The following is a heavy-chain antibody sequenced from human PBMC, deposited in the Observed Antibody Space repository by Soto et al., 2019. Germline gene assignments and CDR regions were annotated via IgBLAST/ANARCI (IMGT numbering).Heavy chain of an antibody. CDR3: SREGRGKKAGYNGLVSLGY. D-gene: IGHD2-2*02. Sequence: QVQLVQSGAEVKTPGSSLKVSCKVSGSRFSNYVISCVRQAPGLGLEWLGRIIPIFYSTKYAQSFKVRVTITADKSTSTASLELSSLRSEDTAVYYCSREGRGKKAGYNGLVSLGYWGQGTLFTVSS. CDR1: GSRFSNYV. J-gene: IGHJ4*02. V-gene: IGHV1-69*06. CDR2: IIPIFYST.